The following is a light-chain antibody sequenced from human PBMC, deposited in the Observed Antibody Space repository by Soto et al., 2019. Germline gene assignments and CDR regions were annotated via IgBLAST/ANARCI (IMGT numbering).Light chain of an antibody. Sequence: QSVLTQPPSASGSPGQSVTISCTGTSSDVGGYNYVSWYQQHPGKAPKLMIYEVSKRPSGVPDRFSGSKSGNTASLTVSGLQAEDEGDYYCSSYAGSNNFFGTGTKLTVL. J-gene: IGLJ1*01. CDR1: SSDVGGYNY. CDR2: EVS. V-gene: IGLV2-8*01. CDR3: SSYAGSNNF.